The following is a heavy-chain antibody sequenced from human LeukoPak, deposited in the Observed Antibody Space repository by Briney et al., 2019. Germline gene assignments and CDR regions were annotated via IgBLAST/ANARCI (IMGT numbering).Heavy chain of an antibody. CDR1: GFTFSSYS. Sequence: GGSLRLSCAASGFTFSSYSMNWVRQAPGKGLEWVSYISSSSSTIYYADSVKGRFTISRDNAKNSLYLQMNSLRAEDTAVYYCARGPGVATISHFDYWGQGTLVTVSS. D-gene: IGHD5-12*01. CDR2: ISSSSSTI. CDR3: ARGPGVATISHFDY. J-gene: IGHJ4*02. V-gene: IGHV3-48*01.